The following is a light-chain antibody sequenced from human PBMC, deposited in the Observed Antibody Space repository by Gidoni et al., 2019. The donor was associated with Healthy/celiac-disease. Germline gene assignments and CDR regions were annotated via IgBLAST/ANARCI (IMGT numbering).Light chain of an antibody. J-gene: IGLJ2*01. CDR3: QAWDSSTADVV. V-gene: IGLV3-1*01. CDR1: KLGDKY. CDR2: QDS. Sequence: YELTQPPSVSVSPGQTASITCSGDKLGDKYACWYQQKTGQSPVLVIYQDSKRPSGIPERFPGSNSGNTATLTISGTQAMDEADYYCQAWDSSTADVVFGGGTKLTVL.